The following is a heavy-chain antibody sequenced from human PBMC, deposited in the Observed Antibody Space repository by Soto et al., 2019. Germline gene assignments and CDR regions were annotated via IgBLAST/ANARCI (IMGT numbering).Heavy chain of an antibody. Sequence: GGSLRLSCAASGFTFDDYTMHWVRQAPGKGLEWVSLISWDGGSTYYADSVKGRFTISRDNSKNSLYLQMNSLRTEDTALYYCANGARAKYTSPEDYDSSGYYWYWGQGTLVTVSS. V-gene: IGHV3-43*01. D-gene: IGHD3-22*01. CDR1: GFTFDDYT. CDR2: ISWDGGST. J-gene: IGHJ4*02. CDR3: ANGARAKYTSPEDYDSSGYYWY.